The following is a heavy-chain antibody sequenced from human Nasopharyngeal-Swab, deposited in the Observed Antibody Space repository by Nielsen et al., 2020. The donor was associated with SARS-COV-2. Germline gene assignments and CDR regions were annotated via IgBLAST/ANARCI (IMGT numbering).Heavy chain of an antibody. J-gene: IGHJ4*02. CDR3: ARPRPLQQLVPWYFDY. V-gene: IGHV4-39*01. CDR2: IYYSGST. Sequence: SEPLSLTCTVPGGSISSTSYYWGWIRQPPGKGLEWIGSIYYSGSTYYNPSLKSRVTISVDTSKNLFSLKLSSVTAADTAVYYCARPRPLQQLVPWYFDYWGQGTLVTVSS. D-gene: IGHD6-13*01. CDR1: GGSISSTSYY.